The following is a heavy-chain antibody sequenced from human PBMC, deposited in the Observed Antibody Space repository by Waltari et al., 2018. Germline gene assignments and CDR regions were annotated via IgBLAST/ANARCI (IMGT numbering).Heavy chain of an antibody. D-gene: IGHD3-10*01. CDR2: IYHSGST. Sequence: QVQLQESGPGLVKPSETLSLTCAVSGYSISSGYYWGWIRQPPGKGLEWIGSIYHSGSTYYNPSLKSRVTISVDTSKNQFSLKLSSVTAADTAVYYCARDRRGLTYYYYGMDVWGQGTTVTVSS. V-gene: IGHV4-38-2*02. CDR3: ARDRRGLTYYYYGMDV. J-gene: IGHJ6*02. CDR1: GYSISSGYY.